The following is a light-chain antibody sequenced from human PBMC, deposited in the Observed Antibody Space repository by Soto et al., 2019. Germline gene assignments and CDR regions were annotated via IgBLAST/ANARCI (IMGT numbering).Light chain of an antibody. CDR3: SSYTIRTTWV. Sequence: QPVLTQPASVSGSPGQSITISCTGTSSDVGGYKYVSWYQQHPGKAPKLMIYEGSNRPSGVSDRFSGSKSGNTASLTISGLQAEDEADYYCSSYTIRTTWVFGGGTKLTVL. CDR2: EGS. CDR1: SSDVGGYKY. V-gene: IGLV2-14*01. J-gene: IGLJ3*02.